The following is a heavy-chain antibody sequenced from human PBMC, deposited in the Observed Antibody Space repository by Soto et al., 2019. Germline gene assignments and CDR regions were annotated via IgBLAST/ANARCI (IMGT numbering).Heavy chain of an antibody. CDR3: ARDLHGDPYY. D-gene: IGHD4-17*01. J-gene: IGHJ4*02. Sequence: QVQLVQSGAEVKKPGASVKVSCKASGYTFTSYGISWXXXXXXQXLEWMGWISAYNGNTXXAQKLQGXVTMTTDTSXSTAYMXXXXXXXDDTAVYYCARDLHGDPYYWGQGTLVTVSS. V-gene: IGHV1-18*01. CDR1: GYTFTSYG. CDR2: ISAYNGNT.